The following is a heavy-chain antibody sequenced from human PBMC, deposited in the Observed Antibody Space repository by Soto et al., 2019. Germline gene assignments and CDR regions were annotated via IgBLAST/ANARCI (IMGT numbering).Heavy chain of an antibody. J-gene: IGHJ4*02. V-gene: IGHV4-34*01. Sequence: SETLSLTCAVYGGSFSGYYWSWIRQPTGKGLEWIGEINHSGSTNYNPSLKSRVTISVDTSKNQFSLKLSSVTAADTAVYYCARGRTLRSSSVPFDYWGQGTLVTVSS. CDR3: ARGRTLRSSSVPFDY. D-gene: IGHD6-6*01. CDR2: INHSGST. CDR1: GGSFSGYY.